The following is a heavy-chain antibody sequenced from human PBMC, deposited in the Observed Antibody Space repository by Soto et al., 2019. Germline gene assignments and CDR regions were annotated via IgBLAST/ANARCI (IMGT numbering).Heavy chain of an antibody. Sequence: QVPLVQSGPDLKRPGASMKVSCKASGYTFTSYGISWVRQAPGQGLEWMAWISPLKGRTQYSQKAQGRLTLSTDTSSNTAYMEMTTLRVDDTAVYYCAMDYGDRPEYFKHWGQGTLVTVS. V-gene: IGHV1-18*04. J-gene: IGHJ1*01. D-gene: IGHD4-17*01. CDR3: AMDYGDRPEYFKH. CDR2: ISPLKGRT. CDR1: GYTFTSYG.